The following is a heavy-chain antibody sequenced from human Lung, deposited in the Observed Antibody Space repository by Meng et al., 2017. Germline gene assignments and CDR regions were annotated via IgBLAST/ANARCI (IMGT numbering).Heavy chain of an antibody. D-gene: IGHD6-25*01. CDR1: AYNFPDYY. CDR3: ARDEDISAAVKLFGDY. CDR2: INPKSGDT. J-gene: IGHJ4*02. Sequence: ASVKISCKPSAYNFPDYYIHWVRRAPGHGLDWMGRINPKSGDTHYAQKFQGRVTMTWETSIRTAYMELSGLRSDDTAMDYCARDEDISAAVKLFGDYWGQGTLVTVSS. V-gene: IGHV1-2*06.